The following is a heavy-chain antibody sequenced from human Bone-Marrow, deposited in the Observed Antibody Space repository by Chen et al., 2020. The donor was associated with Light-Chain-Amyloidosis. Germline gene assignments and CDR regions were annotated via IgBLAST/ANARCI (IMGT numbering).Heavy chain of an antibody. V-gene: IGHV3-23*04. Sequence: EVQLVESGGGLLQRGGSLRLSCAASGFAFGSYAMSWVRQAPGKGLEWGSTIMGSGGSRHYGDSVKGRLTISRDNSKNALFLQMNSLRAEDTAVYYCAKDISYDDILPGYPADAFDIWGQGTMVTVSS. CDR3: AKDISYDDILPGYPADAFDI. CDR1: GFAFGSYA. J-gene: IGHJ3*02. D-gene: IGHD3-9*01. CDR2: IMGSGGSR.